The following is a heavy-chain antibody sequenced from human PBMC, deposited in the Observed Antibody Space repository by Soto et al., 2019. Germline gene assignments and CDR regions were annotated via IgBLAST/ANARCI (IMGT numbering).Heavy chain of an antibody. J-gene: IGHJ4*02. CDR2: IGSGGDGI. D-gene: IGHD4-17*01. CDR3: ATYGQPLMDS. CDR1: GFTFSSFA. V-gene: IGHV3-23*01. Sequence: EVQLLESGGGLVQPGGSLRLSCAASGFTFSSFAMKWVRQAPGKGLEWVSVIGSGGDGIHYADSVKGRFTISRDNSKNTVILQMNSRRADATAVYYCATYGQPLMDSWGQGTLVTVSS.